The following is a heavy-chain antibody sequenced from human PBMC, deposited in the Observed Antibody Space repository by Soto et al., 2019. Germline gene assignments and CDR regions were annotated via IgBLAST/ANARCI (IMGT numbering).Heavy chain of an antibody. J-gene: IGHJ5*02. CDR2: INHSGST. CDR3: ARSPWLLWFGEFGHWFDP. Sequence: PSETLSLTCAVYGGSFSGHYWSWIRQPPGKGLEWIGEINHSGSTNYNPSLKSRVTISVDTSKNQFSLKLSSVTAADTAVYYCARSPWLLWFGEFGHWFDPWGQGTLVTVSS. CDR1: GGSFSGHY. V-gene: IGHV4-34*01. D-gene: IGHD3-10*01.